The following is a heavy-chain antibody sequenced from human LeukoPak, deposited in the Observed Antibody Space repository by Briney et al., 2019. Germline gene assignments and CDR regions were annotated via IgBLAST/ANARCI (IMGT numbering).Heavy chain of an antibody. V-gene: IGHV3-30*18. Sequence: PGGSLRLSCAASGFTFSSYGMHWVRQAPGKGLEWVAVISYDGSNKYYADSVKGRFTISRDNSKNTLYLQMNSLRAEDTAVYYCAKGLEGYCSSTRCPYFDYWGQGTLVTVSS. D-gene: IGHD2-2*01. CDR1: GFTFSSYG. J-gene: IGHJ4*02. CDR2: ISYDGSNK. CDR3: AKGLEGYCSSTRCPYFDY.